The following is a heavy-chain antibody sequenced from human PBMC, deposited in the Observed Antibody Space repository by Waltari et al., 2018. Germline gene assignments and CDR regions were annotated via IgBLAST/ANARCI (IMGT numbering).Heavy chain of an antibody. J-gene: IGHJ1*01. D-gene: IGHD6-19*01. Sequence: QVQLQESGPGLVKPSETLSLTCTVSGGSISSHYWSWIRRPPGKGLEWIGYIYYSGSTNYNPSLKSRVTISVDTSKNQFSLKLSSVTAADTAVYYCARGVAGKNKRGFQHWGQGTLVTVSS. CDR2: IYYSGST. V-gene: IGHV4-59*11. CDR3: ARGVAGKNKRGFQH. CDR1: GGSISSHY.